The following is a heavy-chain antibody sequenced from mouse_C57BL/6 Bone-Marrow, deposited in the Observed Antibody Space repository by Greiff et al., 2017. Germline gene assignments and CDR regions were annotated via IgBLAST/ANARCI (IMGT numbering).Heavy chain of an antibody. V-gene: IGHV1-54*01. D-gene: IGHD4-1*01. CDR2: INPGSGGT. J-gene: IGHJ3*01. CDR1: GYAFTNYL. CDR3: ARSLGRTY. Sequence: QVQLQQSGAELVRPGTSVKVSCKASGYAFTNYLIEWVKQRPGQGLEWIGVINPGSGGTNYNEKFKGKATLTADKSSSTAYMQLSSLTSEDSAVYFCARSLGRTYWGQGTLVTVSA.